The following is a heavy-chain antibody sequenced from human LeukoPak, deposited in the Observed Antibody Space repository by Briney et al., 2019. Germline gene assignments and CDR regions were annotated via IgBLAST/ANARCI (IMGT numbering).Heavy chain of an antibody. J-gene: IGHJ4*02. Sequence: PGGSLRLSCAASGFTFSSYGMSWVRQAPGKGLEWVSAISGSGGSTYYADSVKGRFTIFRDNSKNTLYLQMNSLRAEDTAVYYCAYSSSWYRPKDYWGQGTLVTVSS. CDR1: GFTFSSYG. D-gene: IGHD6-13*01. V-gene: IGHV3-23*01. CDR3: AYSSSWYRPKDY. CDR2: ISGSGGST.